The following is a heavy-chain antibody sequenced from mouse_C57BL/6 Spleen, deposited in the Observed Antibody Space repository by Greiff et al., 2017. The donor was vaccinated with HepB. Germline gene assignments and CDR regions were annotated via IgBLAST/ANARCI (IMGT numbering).Heavy chain of an antibody. J-gene: IGHJ1*03. V-gene: IGHV5-6*01. Sequence: EVKLMESGGDLVKPGGSLKLSCAASGFTFSSYGMSWVRQTPDKRLEWVATISSGGSYTYYPDSVKGRFTISRDNAKNTLYLQMSSLKSEDTAMYYCARVRGSAGYFDVWGTGTTVTVSS. CDR3: ARVRGSAGYFDV. CDR2: ISSGGSYT. CDR1: GFTFSSYG. D-gene: IGHD3-1*01.